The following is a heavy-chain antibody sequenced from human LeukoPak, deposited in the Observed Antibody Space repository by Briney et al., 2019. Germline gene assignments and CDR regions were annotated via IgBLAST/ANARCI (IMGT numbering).Heavy chain of an antibody. CDR1: RGSLSSYY. V-gene: IGHV4-59*08. Sequence: SETLSLTCTISRGSLSSYYWSWIRQSPGKGPEWIGYIYYSGGTNYNPSLESRVTISVDRSTNQFSLKVRSVTAADTAVYYCARRRFSYGDNDAFDIWGQGTKVTVSS. D-gene: IGHD5-18*01. CDR3: ARRRFSYGDNDAFDI. CDR2: IYYSGGT. J-gene: IGHJ3*02.